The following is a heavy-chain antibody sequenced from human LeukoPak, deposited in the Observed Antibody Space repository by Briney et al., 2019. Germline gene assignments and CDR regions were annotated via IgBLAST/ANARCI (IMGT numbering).Heavy chain of an antibody. CDR2: IYYSGST. J-gene: IGHJ4*02. CDR3: ARDLRDSSGYYFAFDY. Sequence: SETLSLTCTASGGSISGYYWSWIRQPPGKGLEWIGYIYYSGSTNYNPSLKSRVTISVDTSKNQFSLKLISVTAADAAVYYCARDLRDSSGYYFAFDYWGQGSLVTVSS. V-gene: IGHV4-59*01. CDR1: GGSISGYY. D-gene: IGHD3-22*01.